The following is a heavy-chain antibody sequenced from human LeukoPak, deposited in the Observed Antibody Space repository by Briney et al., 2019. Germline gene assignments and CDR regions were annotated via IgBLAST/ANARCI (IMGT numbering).Heavy chain of an antibody. J-gene: IGHJ6*03. Sequence: GGSLRLSCAASGFSVSSNSMSWVRQAPGKGLECVSIIYSRDVTSYADSVKDRFTISRDSDKNTLFLQMDSLRSDDTAVCYCARVLAAIALRDYHYVDVWGKGTTVTVSS. CDR1: GFSVSSNS. CDR2: IYSRDVT. V-gene: IGHV3-53*01. D-gene: IGHD6-19*01. CDR3: ARVLAAIALRDYHYVDV.